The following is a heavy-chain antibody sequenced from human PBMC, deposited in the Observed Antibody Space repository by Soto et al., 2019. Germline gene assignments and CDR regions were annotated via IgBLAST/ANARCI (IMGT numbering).Heavy chain of an antibody. D-gene: IGHD6-13*01. CDR3: AREPYSSRWYHLVYYYYGMDV. CDR2: ISYDGSNK. Sequence: QVQLVESGGGVVQPGRSLRLSCAASGFTFSSYGMHWVRQAPGKGLEWVAVISYDGSNKYYADSVKGRFTISRDNSKNTLYLQMNILRAEDTAMYYCAREPYSSRWYHLVYYYYGMDVWGQGTTVTVSS. V-gene: IGHV3-30*03. J-gene: IGHJ6*02. CDR1: GFTFSSYG.